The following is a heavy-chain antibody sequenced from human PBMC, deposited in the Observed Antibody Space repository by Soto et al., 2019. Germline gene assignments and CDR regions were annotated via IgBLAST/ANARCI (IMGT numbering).Heavy chain of an antibody. V-gene: IGHV1-46*03. CDR2: INPSGGST. D-gene: IGHD4-17*01. CDR1: GYTFTSYY. Sequence: QVQLVQSGAAAKKPGASVKVSCKASGYTFTSYYIHWVRQAPGQGLEWMGIINPSGGSTTYAQKYKCRVTMTRDKSTSTGYMELSSLRSEATAVYYCTRAPSYGAFDIWGQGTMVTVSS. J-gene: IGHJ3*02. CDR3: TRAPSYGAFDI.